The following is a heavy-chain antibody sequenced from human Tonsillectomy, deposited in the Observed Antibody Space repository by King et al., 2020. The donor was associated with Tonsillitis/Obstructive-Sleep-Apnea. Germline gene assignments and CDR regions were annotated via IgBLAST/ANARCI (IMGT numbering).Heavy chain of an antibody. Sequence: VQLVESGGGLVQPGGSLRLSCAASGFTFSSYAMSWVRQAPGKGWEWVSPIRGRGVGTYYADSVKGRFTISRDNSKNTLYLQMNSLRAEDTAVYYCAKGSRRDGYIHAFDIWGQGTMVTVSS. V-gene: IGHV3-23*04. CDR1: GFTFSSYA. D-gene: IGHD5-24*01. J-gene: IGHJ3*02. CDR3: AKGSRRDGYIHAFDI. CDR2: IRGRGVGT.